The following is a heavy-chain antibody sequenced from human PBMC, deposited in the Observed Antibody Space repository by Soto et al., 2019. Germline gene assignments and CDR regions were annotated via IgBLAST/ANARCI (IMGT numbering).Heavy chain of an antibody. CDR3: ARLDRSTSKIGV. CDR2: IHHNATA. Sequence: QVQLQESGPGLLKPSETLSLTCTLSGDSVSSGASHWTWIRQSPGKGLEWIGYIHHNATADCNPSLKGSVSISVDTSTNQFSLKLTSATTADTAVYYCARLDRSTSKIGVWGQGTTVTVSS. CDR1: GDSVSSGASH. D-gene: IGHD3-22*01. V-gene: IGHV4-61*08. J-gene: IGHJ6*02.